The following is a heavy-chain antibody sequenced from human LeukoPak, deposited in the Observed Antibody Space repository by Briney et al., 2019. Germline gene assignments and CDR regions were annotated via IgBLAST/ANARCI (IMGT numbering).Heavy chain of an antibody. CDR2: INPSGGST. D-gene: IGHD3-22*01. CDR1: GYTFTSYY. V-gene: IGHV1-46*01. CDR3: ARERTGNSDSSGHYDY. Sequence: GASVKVSCKASGYTFTSYYMHWVRQAPGQGLGWRGIINPSGGSTSYAQKFQGRVTMTRDTSTSTVYMELSSLRSEDTAVYYCARERTGNSDSSGHYDYWGQGTLVTVSS. J-gene: IGHJ4*02.